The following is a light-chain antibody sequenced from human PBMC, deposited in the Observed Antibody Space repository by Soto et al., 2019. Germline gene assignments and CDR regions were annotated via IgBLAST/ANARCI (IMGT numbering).Light chain of an antibody. CDR2: GAS. J-gene: IGKJ2*01. V-gene: IGKV3-15*01. CDR1: QSVSSN. Sequence: EIVMTQSPATLSVSPGERATLSCRASQSVSSNLAWYQQKPGQAPRLLIYGASTRATGIPARFSGSGSGTEFTLTISSLQSEDFAVYYCQQYSSWPPITFGQGTKV. CDR3: QQYSSWPPIT.